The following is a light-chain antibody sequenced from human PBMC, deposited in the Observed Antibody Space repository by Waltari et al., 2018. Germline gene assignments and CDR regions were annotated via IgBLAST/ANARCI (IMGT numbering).Light chain of an antibody. Sequence: EIVLTQSPGTLSLSPGEGATLSCRASQSVSSSYLAWYQQKPGQAPRPLIYGASSRATGIPDRFSGSGSGTDFTLTISRLEPEDFAVYYCQQYGSSRGITFGQGTRLEIK. CDR1: QSVSSSY. CDR2: GAS. V-gene: IGKV3-20*01. CDR3: QQYGSSRGIT. J-gene: IGKJ5*01.